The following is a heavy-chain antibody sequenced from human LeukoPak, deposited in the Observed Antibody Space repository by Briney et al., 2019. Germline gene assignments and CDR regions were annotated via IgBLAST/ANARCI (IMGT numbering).Heavy chain of an antibody. CDR2: IDNRRST. CDR1: GGSFNFYF. J-gene: IGHJ4*02. D-gene: IGHD3-10*01. Sequence: SETLSLTCGVSGGSFNFYFWHWIRQAPGKGLEWIGEIDNRRSTQHNPSLRSRVTISIDTSKNHFSLKLTSVTAADTAVYFCARDSHSGFEWGQGALVTVSS. V-gene: IGHV4-34*01. CDR3: ARDSHSGFE.